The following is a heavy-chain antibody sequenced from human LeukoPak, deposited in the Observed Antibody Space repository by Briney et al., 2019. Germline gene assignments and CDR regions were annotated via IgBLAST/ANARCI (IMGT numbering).Heavy chain of an antibody. J-gene: IGHJ6*02. D-gene: IGHD6-19*01. CDR2: ISSSSSYI. CDR1: GFTFSSYS. V-gene: IGHV3-21*01. Sequence: GGSLRLSCAASGFTFSSYSMNWVRQVPGKGLEWVSSISSSSSYIYYADSVKGRFTISRDNAKNSLYLQMNSLRAEDTAVYYCARDLVAVAGTGMDVWGQGTTVTVSS. CDR3: ARDLVAVAGTGMDV.